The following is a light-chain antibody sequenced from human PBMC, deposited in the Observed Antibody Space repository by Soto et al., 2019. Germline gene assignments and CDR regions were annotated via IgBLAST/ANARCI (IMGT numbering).Light chain of an antibody. J-gene: IGKJ1*01. CDR3: QQYYSTPWT. V-gene: IGKV4-1*01. Sequence: DIVMTQSPDSLAVSLGERATINCKSSQSVLYSSNNKNYLTWYQQKPGQPPKLLIYWANTRESGVPDRFSGIGSRTDFTLTISSLQDEDVAVYYCQQYYSTPWTFGQGTKVEIK. CDR2: WAN. CDR1: QSVLYSSNNKNY.